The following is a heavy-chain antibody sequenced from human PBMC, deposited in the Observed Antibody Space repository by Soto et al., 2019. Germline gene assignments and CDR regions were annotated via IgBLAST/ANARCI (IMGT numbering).Heavy chain of an antibody. D-gene: IGHD3-10*01. V-gene: IGHV1-18*01. Sequence: QVQLVPSGAEVKKPGASVKVSCKASGYTFTNCGIRWVRQAPGQGLEWTGWISAYNGNTNYAQKFQGRVTMTTDTSTSTADMEVGSLRFDDTAVYYCARGGSQITYWSEGTLFIVSS. CDR2: ISAYNGNT. J-gene: IGHJ4*02. CDR3: ARGGSQITY. CDR1: GYTFTNCG.